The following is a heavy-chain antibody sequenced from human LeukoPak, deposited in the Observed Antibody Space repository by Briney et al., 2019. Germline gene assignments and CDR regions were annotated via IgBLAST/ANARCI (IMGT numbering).Heavy chain of an antibody. CDR3: AKVLWFGYPYAFDI. V-gene: IGHV3-33*06. J-gene: IGHJ3*02. D-gene: IGHD3-10*01. CDR1: GFTLSRYG. Sequence: PGGSLRLSCAASGFTLSRYGMHWVRQAPGKGLEGVAVIWYDGSNKYYADSVKGRFTISRDNSKNTLYLQMNSLRGEDTAVYYCAKVLWFGYPYAFDIWGQGTMVTVSS. CDR2: IWYDGSNK.